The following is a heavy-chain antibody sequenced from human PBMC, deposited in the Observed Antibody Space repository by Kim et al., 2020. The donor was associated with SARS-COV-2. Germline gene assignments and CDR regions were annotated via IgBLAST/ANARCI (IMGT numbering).Heavy chain of an antibody. CDR1: GYSFTNYW. D-gene: IGHD1-26*01. CDR2: IYAGDSDT. J-gene: IGHJ6*02. CDR3: ARLGGGGVGRAKEKYYHGLDG. Sequence: GESLKISCKGSGYSFTNYWIGWVRQMPGKGLEWMGVIYAGDSDTRYSPSFQGQVTIAADKSISTAYLQWGRLQASDSAIYYCARLGGGGVGRAKEKYYHGLDGWGRGTALTVAS. V-gene: IGHV5-51*01.